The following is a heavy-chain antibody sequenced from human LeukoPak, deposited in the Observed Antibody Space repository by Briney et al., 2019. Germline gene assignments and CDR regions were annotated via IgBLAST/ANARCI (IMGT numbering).Heavy chain of an antibody. J-gene: IGHJ5*02. V-gene: IGHV4-34*12. CDR1: GASFSDYS. D-gene: IGHD1/OR15-1a*01. CDR2: ILHSGTT. CDR3: ATLPLKNRQIIYP. Sequence: SETLSRTGEVSGASFSDYSWNWLRQPPGKGREWIGEILHSGTTNYNPSLESRLTISLDTSKNQMSLRLSSVTAADTAMYYCATLPLKNRQIIYPWGQGSLVTVSS.